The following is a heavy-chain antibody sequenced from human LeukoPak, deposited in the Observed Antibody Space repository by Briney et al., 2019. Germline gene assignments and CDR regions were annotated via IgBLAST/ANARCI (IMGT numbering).Heavy chain of an antibody. D-gene: IGHD2-21*02. Sequence: ASVKVSCKASGYTFTGYYMHWVRQAPGQGLEWMGWINPNSGGTNYAQKFQGRVTMTRDTSISTAYMELSRLRSDDTAVYYCARDGYCSGDCYATDFDYWGQGTLVTVSS. V-gene: IGHV1-2*02. J-gene: IGHJ4*02. CDR1: GYTFTGYY. CDR2: INPNSGGT. CDR3: ARDGYCSGDCYATDFDY.